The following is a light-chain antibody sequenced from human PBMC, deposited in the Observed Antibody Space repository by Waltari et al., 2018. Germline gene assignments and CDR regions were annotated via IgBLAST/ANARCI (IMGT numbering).Light chain of an antibody. CDR1: QPISNR. CDR2: EAS. V-gene: IGKV1-39*01. Sequence: DIQMTQSPSSLSASVGDRVSITCRASQPISNRLNWSQHKPGKAPRLLIYEASTLQTGVPSRFTGSGSGTDFTLTISNLQPEDFATYYCQQSYTTPRTYHNPRTFGQGTQVEVK. J-gene: IGKJ1*01. CDR3: QQSYTTPRTYHNPRT.